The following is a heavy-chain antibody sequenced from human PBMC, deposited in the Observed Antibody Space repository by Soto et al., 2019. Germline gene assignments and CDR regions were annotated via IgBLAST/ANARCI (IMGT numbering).Heavy chain of an antibody. CDR2: IRDKTNSYTT. CDR3: ARLLAYCGGDCYSFAFDI. Sequence: GGSLRLSCAASGFTFSDHYMEWVRQSPGKGLEWVGRIRDKTNSYTTDYAASVKGRFTISRDDLKKSVYLQMNSLKTEDTAVYYCARLLAYCGGDCYSFAFDIWRQRTMVTVSS. V-gene: IGHV3-72*01. J-gene: IGHJ3*02. CDR1: GFTFSDHY. D-gene: IGHD2-21*02.